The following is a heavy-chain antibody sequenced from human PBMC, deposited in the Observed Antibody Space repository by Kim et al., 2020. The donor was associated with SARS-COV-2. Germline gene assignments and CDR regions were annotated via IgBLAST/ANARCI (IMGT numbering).Heavy chain of an antibody. CDR3: ASHAVYGSGDYYYGMDV. Sequence: KSRVTISVDTSKNQFSLKLSSVTAADTAVYYCASHAVYGSGDYYYGMDVWGQGTTVTVSS. J-gene: IGHJ6*02. V-gene: IGHV4-39*07. D-gene: IGHD3-10*01.